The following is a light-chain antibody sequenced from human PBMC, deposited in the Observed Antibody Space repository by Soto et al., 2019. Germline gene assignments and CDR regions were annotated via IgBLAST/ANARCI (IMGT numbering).Light chain of an antibody. Sequence: QSVLTQPPSASATPGQRVTISCSGSSSNIGSRTVNWYQQLPGSAPKLLVYNDNQRPSGVPDRFSGSKSGTSASLAISGLQSEEEADYYCAAWDDSLHVIFGGGTKLTVL. CDR3: AAWDDSLHVI. V-gene: IGLV1-44*01. CDR2: NDN. J-gene: IGLJ2*01. CDR1: SSNIGSRT.